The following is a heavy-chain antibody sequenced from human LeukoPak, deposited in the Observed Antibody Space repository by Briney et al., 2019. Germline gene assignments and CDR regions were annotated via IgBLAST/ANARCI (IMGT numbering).Heavy chain of an antibody. Sequence: GGSLRLSCAASGFTFSSYWMSWVRQAPGKGLEWVANIKQDGSEKYYVDSVKGRFTISRDNAKDSLYLQMNSLRAEDTAVYYCARIYSGYDPTSDYWGQGTLVTVSS. CDR2: IKQDGSEK. J-gene: IGHJ4*02. V-gene: IGHV3-7*01. D-gene: IGHD5-12*01. CDR1: GFTFSSYW. CDR3: ARIYSGYDPTSDY.